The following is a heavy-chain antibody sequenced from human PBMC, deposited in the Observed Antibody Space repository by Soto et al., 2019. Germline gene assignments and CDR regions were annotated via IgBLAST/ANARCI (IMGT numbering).Heavy chain of an antibody. CDR2: INAGNGNT. D-gene: IGHD6-19*01. J-gene: IGHJ4*02. V-gene: IGHV1-3*01. CDR1: GYTFTSYA. Sequence: QVQLVQSGAEVKKPGASVKVSCKASGYTFTSYAMHWVRQAPGQRLEWMGWINAGNGNTKYSQKFQGRVTITRDTSASTAYMELSSLRSEDTAVYYCARGDSSGWYAKFDYWGQGPLLTVSS. CDR3: ARGDSSGWYAKFDY.